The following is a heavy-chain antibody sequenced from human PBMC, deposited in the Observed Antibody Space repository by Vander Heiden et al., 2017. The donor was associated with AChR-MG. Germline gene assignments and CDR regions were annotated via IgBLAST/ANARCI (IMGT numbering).Heavy chain of an antibody. CDR1: GFTFSDYY. Sequence: QVQLVESGGGLVTPGGSLRLSCAASGFTFSDYYMSWISQAPGKGLEWISYISTASTAISYADSVKGRFTISRDNAKNSLLLQMNSLRADDTAMYYCVRHGDVFARNWFDPWGQGTLVTVSS. D-gene: IGHD3-16*01. CDR3: VRHGDVFARNWFDP. CDR2: ISTASTAI. V-gene: IGHV3-11*01. J-gene: IGHJ5*02.